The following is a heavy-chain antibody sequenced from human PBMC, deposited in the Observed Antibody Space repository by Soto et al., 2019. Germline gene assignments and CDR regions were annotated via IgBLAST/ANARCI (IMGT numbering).Heavy chain of an antibody. D-gene: IGHD1-26*01. CDR2: IYHSGST. CDR1: NGSITSSGYY. V-gene: IGHV4-31*03. CDR3: ARMSGTYYVPDY. Sequence: QVQLQESGPRLVEASQTLSLTCTVSNGSITSSGYYWGWIRQPPGKRLEWIGYIYHSGSTFYSPSLQSRLTMSLDTSKNHFSLTLSSVTAADTAVYHCARMSGTYYVPDYWGQGTLVTVSS. J-gene: IGHJ4*02.